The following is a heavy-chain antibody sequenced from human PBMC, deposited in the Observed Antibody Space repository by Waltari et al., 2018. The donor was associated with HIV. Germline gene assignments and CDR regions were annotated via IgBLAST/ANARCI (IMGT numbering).Heavy chain of an antibody. J-gene: IGHJ4*02. Sequence: AQLVQSGEDVKKPGAPVQVSCWAAVYTFSAYPISTVGRDPGRGLAWMGWISAHSGNTDYAQKFQGRLSMTTDTSTSTADLELRSLRSDDTAVYYCARGGGSCSNGVCYLMYTDRAPFDHWGQGTRVTVSS. V-gene: IGHV1-18*01. D-gene: IGHD2-8*01. CDR1: VYTFSAYP. CDR2: ISAHSGNT. CDR3: ARGGGSCSNGVCYLMYTDRAPFDH.